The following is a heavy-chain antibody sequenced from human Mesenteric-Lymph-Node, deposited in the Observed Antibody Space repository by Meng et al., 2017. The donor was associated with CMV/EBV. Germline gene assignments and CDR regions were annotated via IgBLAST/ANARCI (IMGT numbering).Heavy chain of an antibody. V-gene: IGHV3-23*01. D-gene: IGHD1-26*01. J-gene: IGHJ4*02. Sequence: GGSLRLSCVVSGFTFDSYAMTWVRRTPEGLEWVSAISGGGASTYYADSVKGRFIISRDNSKNTLFLEMYSLRGDDTALYYCAKDLDGSYPWYLEHWGQGTLVTVSS. CDR2: ISGGGAST. CDR3: AKDLDGSYPWYLEH. CDR1: GFTFDSYA.